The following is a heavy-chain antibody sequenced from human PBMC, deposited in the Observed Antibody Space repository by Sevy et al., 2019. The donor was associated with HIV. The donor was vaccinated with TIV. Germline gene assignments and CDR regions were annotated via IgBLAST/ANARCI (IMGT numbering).Heavy chain of an antibody. CDR1: GYSFTSHW. D-gene: IGHD3-22*01. CDR3: ARSRSGYFDSSGYYIN. Sequence: GESLKISCKGHGYSFTSHWIGWVRQMPGTGLDWMGIIFPGDSETRYSPSFQGEVTISADKSISTAFLQWSSLKASDTAIYYCARSRSGYFDSSGYYINWGQGTLVTVSS. J-gene: IGHJ4*02. CDR2: IFPGDSET. V-gene: IGHV5-51*01.